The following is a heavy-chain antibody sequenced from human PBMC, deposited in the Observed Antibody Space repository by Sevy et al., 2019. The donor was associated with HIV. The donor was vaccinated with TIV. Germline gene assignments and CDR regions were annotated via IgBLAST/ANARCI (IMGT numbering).Heavy chain of an antibody. V-gene: IGHV3-30-3*01. Sequence: GGSLRLSCAASGFTFTLYAIHWVRQAPGKGLEWVAHNSYSGTNKYYADSVKGRFTISRDDSKNTTYLQMNNLRTDDTAVYYGARVAVEYCTDDCYHRFDYWGQGTQVTVSS. CDR2: NSYSGTNK. D-gene: IGHD2-21*02. CDR3: ARVAVEYCTDDCYHRFDY. CDR1: GFTFTLYA. J-gene: IGHJ4*02.